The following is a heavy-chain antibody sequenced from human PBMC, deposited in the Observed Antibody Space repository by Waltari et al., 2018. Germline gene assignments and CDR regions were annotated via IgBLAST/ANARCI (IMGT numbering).Heavy chain of an antibody. CDR2: IYYSGST. Sequence: QLQLQESGPGLVKPSETLSLTCTVSGGSISTSRYYRGWNRQPQGKGLECIVNIYYSGSTYYNPSLKSRVTISVDTSKNQFSLRLSSVTAADSAVYYCARRGGTAAGNGFDYWGQGTLVTVSS. V-gene: IGHV4-39*01. CDR1: GGSISTSRYY. J-gene: IGHJ4*02. D-gene: IGHD6-13*01. CDR3: ARRGGTAAGNGFDY.